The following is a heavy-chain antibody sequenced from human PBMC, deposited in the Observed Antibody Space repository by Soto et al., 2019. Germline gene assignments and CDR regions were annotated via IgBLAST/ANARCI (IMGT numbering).Heavy chain of an antibody. Sequence: LLKLDFKDCGYCMSSSGISLVRQDHGQGREWMGWISAHTGSSEYAQRFQGRVTMTTDRSTSAAYMELRSLRSDDTAVYYCARAFFYQGSDSRGSSFDAFDFWGPGTMVTL. CDR1: GYCMSSSG. CDR3: ARAFFYQGSDSRGSSFDAFDF. CDR2: ISAHTGSS. J-gene: IGHJ3*01. D-gene: IGHD3-22*01. V-gene: IGHV1-18*01.